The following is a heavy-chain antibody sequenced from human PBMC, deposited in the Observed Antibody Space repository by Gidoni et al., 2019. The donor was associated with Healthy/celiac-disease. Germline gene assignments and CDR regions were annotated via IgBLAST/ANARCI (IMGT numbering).Heavy chain of an antibody. J-gene: IGHJ6*02. CDR3: ARGRVSYYYYGMDV. D-gene: IGHD6-6*01. CDR2: INHSGST. Sequence: HVQLQQWGAGLLKPSETLSLPCAVYGGSFSGYYWRWIRQPPGKGLEWIGEINHSGSTNYNPSLKSRVTISVDTSKNQFSLKLSSVTAADTAVYYCARGRVSYYYYGMDVWGQGTTVTLSS. CDR1: GGSFSGYY. V-gene: IGHV4-34*01.